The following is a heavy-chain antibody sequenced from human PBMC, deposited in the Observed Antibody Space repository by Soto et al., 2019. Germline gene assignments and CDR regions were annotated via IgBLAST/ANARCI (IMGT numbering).Heavy chain of an antibody. CDR1: GGSFSGYY. V-gene: IGHV4-34*01. Sequence: PSETLSLTCAVYGGSFSGYYWSWIRQPPGKGLEWIGEINHSGSTNYNPSLKSRVTISVDNSQNTLYLQMSSLRAEDAAVYYCAKAHYSSSPHYYGMDVWGQGTTVTVSS. CDR3: AKAHYSSSPHYYGMDV. CDR2: INHSGST. J-gene: IGHJ6*02. D-gene: IGHD6-6*01.